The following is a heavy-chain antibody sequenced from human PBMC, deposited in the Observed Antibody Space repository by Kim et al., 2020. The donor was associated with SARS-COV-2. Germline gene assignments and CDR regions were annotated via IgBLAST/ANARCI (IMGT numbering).Heavy chain of an antibody. J-gene: IGHJ4*02. CDR1: GFNFNTFG. Sequence: GGSLRLSCAASGFNFNTFGFHWVRQAPGKRLEWVAVIGIDENYKSYADPVRGRFTISRDNSKNALYLQMDGLRVEDTAVYYCTRGINNRWMDIWGQGTLVTVSS. D-gene: IGHD2-2*03. CDR2: IGIDENYK. CDR3: TRGINNRWMDI. V-gene: IGHV3-33*01.